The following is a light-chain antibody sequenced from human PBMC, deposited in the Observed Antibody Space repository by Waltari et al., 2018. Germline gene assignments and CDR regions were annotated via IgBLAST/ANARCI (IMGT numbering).Light chain of an antibody. CDR2: DAS. Sequence: EIVMTQSPATLSVSAGERATLPCRASQSVTSNLAWYQQKLGQAPSLLIYDASTRATGVPARFSGSGSGTEFTLTISSLQSEDFALYYCQQYNNWPWTFGQGTKVEIK. CDR1: QSVTSN. V-gene: IGKV3-15*01. CDR3: QQYNNWPWT. J-gene: IGKJ1*01.